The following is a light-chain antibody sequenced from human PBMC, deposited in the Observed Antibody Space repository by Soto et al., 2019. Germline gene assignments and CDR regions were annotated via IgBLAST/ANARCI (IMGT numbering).Light chain of an antibody. CDR3: NSYTGSSTRV. CDR1: SSDVGGYNY. CDR2: EVS. Sequence: QSVLTQPASVSGSPGQSITISCTGTSSDVGGYNYVSWYQQYPGKAPKLMIYEVSNRPSGVSNRFSGSKSGNTASLTISGLQAEDEADYYCNSYTGSSTRVFGGGTKVTVL. J-gene: IGLJ3*02. V-gene: IGLV2-14*01.